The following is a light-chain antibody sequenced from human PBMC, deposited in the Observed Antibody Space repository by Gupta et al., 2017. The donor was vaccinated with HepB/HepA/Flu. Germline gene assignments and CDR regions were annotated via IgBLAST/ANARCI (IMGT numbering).Light chain of an antibody. Sequence: DIVMTQSPLSLPVTPGEPASISCRSSQSLLHSNGYNYMDWYLQKPGRSPQLLIYLCSNRASGVSDRFTGTGSGTDFTLKISRVEALNIGVYYCRQALQTPLTFGGGTKVEIK. CDR3: RQALQTPLT. CDR1: QSLLHSNGYNY. CDR2: LCS. V-gene: IGKV2-28*01. J-gene: IGKJ4*01.